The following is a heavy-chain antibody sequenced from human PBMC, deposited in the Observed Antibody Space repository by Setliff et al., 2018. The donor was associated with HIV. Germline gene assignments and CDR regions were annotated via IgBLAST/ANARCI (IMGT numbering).Heavy chain of an antibody. CDR3: ARRGLTGRLDAFDF. D-gene: IGHD4-4*01. J-gene: IGHJ3*01. CDR2: ISDDGTRT. V-gene: IGHV3-23*01. CDR1: AFMFHNHA. Sequence: LRLSCAASAFMFHNHAMSWVRQVPGQGLEWVSAISDDGTRTIYADFVKGRFAISRDNSGNTLYLQMNSLGVEDTAFYYCARRGLTGRLDAFDFWGPGTMVTVSS.